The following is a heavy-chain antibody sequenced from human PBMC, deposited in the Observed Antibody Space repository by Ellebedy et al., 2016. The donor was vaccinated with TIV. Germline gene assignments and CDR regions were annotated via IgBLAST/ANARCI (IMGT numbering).Heavy chain of an antibody. CDR3: ARCVVAHAAFDI. V-gene: IGHV3-21*01. D-gene: IGHD2-15*01. CDR1: GFSFSGYS. J-gene: IGHJ3*02. Sequence: PGGSLRLSCTVSGFSFSGYSMNWVRQAPGKGLEWVSSISGSRSYIYYADSVKGRFTISRDNAKNSLYLQMNSLRGEDTAVYYCARCVVAHAAFDIWGQGTMVTVSS. CDR2: ISGSRSYI.